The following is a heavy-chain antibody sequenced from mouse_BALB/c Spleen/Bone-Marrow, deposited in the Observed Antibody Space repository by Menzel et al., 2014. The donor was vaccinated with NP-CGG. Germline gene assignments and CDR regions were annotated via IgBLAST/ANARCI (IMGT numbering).Heavy chain of an antibody. D-gene: IGHD4-1*01. CDR1: GFTFSSFG. J-gene: IGHJ2*01. CDR3: TKGGNWEDFDY. Sequence: EVKLVESGGGLVQPGGSRKLSCAASGFTFSSFGMHWVRQAPERGLEWVAYISSGSSNIFYADTVKGRFTISRDNPKNTLFLQMTSLRSEDTAMYYCTKGGNWEDFDYWGQGTTLTVSS. CDR2: ISSGSSNI. V-gene: IGHV5-17*02.